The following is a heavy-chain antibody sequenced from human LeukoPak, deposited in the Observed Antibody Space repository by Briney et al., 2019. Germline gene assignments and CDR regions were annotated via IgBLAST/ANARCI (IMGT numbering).Heavy chain of an antibody. V-gene: IGHV4-31*03. D-gene: IGHD2-15*01. J-gene: IGHJ3*02. CDR2: IYYSGST. CDR1: GGSISSGGYY. CDR3: ARYCSGGSCYSYDAFDI. Sequence: SETLSLTCTVSGGSISSGGYYWSWIRQHTGKGLEWIGYIYYSGSTYYNPSLKSRVTISVDTSKNQFSLKLSSVTAADTAVYYCARYCSGGSCYSYDAFDIWGQGTMVTVSS.